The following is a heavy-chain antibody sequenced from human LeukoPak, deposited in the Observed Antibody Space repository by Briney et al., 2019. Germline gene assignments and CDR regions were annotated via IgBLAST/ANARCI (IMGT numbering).Heavy chain of an antibody. CDR3: ARDGSSSWYFFDY. D-gene: IGHD6-13*01. J-gene: IGHJ4*02. CDR2: ISSSSYI. Sequence: GGSLRLSCAASGFTFSSYSMNWVLQAPGKGLEWVSSISSSSYIYYADSVKGRFTISRDNAKNSLYLQMNSLRAEDTAVYYCARDGSSSWYFFDYWGQGTLVTVSS. V-gene: IGHV3-21*01. CDR1: GFTFSSYS.